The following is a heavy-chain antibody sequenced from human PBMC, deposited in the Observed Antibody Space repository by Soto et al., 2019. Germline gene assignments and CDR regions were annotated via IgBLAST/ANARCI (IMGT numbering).Heavy chain of an antibody. CDR3: AKVHDFWSGYFFWFGP. Sequence: GGSLRLSCAASGFTFSSYAMSWVRQAPGKGLEWVSAISGSGGSTYYADSVKGRFTISRDNSKNTLYLQMNSLRAEDTAVYYCAKVHDFWSGYFFWFGPWGQGTLVTVAS. CDR1: GFTFSSYA. CDR2: ISGSGGST. V-gene: IGHV3-23*01. J-gene: IGHJ5*02. D-gene: IGHD3-3*01.